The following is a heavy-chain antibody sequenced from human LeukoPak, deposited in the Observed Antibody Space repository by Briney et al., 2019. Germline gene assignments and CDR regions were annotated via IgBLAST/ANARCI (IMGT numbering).Heavy chain of an antibody. CDR3: AKDPIADYDILTCRFDP. V-gene: IGHV3-23*01. J-gene: IGHJ5*02. CDR1: GFAFSSYA. Sequence: QPGGSLRLSCAASGFAFSSYAMSWVRQAPGKGLEWVSAISGSGGSTYYADSVKGRFTNSRDNSKNTLYLQMNSLRAEDTAVYYCAKDPIADYDILTCRFDPWGQGTLVTVSS. D-gene: IGHD3-9*01. CDR2: ISGSGGST.